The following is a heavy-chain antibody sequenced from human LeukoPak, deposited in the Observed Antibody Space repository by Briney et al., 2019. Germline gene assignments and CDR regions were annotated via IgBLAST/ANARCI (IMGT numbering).Heavy chain of an antibody. Sequence: SETLSLTCAVYGGSLSGYYSSWIRQPPGKGLEWVGEINHSGSTNYNPSLKSRVTISVDTSKNQFSLKLSSVTAADTAVYYCASGLDIVVVPAAALYFDYWGQGTLVTVSS. D-gene: IGHD2-2*03. CDR2: INHSGST. V-gene: IGHV4-34*01. CDR3: ASGLDIVVVPAAALYFDY. J-gene: IGHJ4*02. CDR1: GGSLSGYY.